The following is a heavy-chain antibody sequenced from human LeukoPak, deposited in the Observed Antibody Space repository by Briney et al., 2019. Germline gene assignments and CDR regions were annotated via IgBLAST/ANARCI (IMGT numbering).Heavy chain of an antibody. J-gene: IGHJ6*02. Sequence: SETLSLTCSVSGYSISSGYFWGWIRQSPGKGLEWIGSVYHSGSTDYNPSLKSRVTISVDTSKNQFSLKLSSVTAADTAVYYCARYTSSYYYYYGMDVWGQGTTVTVSS. D-gene: IGHD6-6*01. CDR3: ARYTSSYYYYYGMDV. CDR1: GYSISSGYF. CDR2: VYHSGST. V-gene: IGHV4-38-2*02.